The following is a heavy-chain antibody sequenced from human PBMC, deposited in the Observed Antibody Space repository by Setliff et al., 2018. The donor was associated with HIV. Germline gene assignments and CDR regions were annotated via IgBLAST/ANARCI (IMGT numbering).Heavy chain of an antibody. D-gene: IGHD3-10*01. CDR1: GGSISSYY. J-gene: IGHJ6*03. V-gene: IGHV4-59*12. Sequence: PSETLSLTCTVSGGSISSYYWSWIRQPPGKGLEWIGYIYYSGSTYYNPSLKSRVTMSVDTSKNQFSLKLSSVTAADTAVYYCARARGLLPYYYLDVWGKGTTVTVS. CDR3: ARARGLLPYYYLDV. CDR2: IYYSGST.